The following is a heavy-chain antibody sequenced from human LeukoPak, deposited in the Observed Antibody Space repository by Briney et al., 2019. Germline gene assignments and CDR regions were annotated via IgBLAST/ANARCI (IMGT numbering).Heavy chain of an antibody. D-gene: IGHD3-10*01. CDR1: GFTFSSYG. CDR3: AKDMGRGYFDY. J-gene: IGHJ4*02. V-gene: IGHV3-30*18. Sequence: GGSLRLSCAASGFTFSSYGMHWVRQAPGKGLEWVAVISYDGSNKYYADSVKGRFTISRDNSKNTLHLQMNSLRAEDTAVYYCAKDMGRGYFDYWGQGTLVTVSS. CDR2: ISYDGSNK.